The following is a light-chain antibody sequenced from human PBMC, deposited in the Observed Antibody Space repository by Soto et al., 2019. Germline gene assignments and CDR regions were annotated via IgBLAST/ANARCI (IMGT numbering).Light chain of an antibody. CDR2: GAS. CDR3: QQYNDCPRT. CDR1: QSVSSN. V-gene: IGKV3-15*01. Sequence: DIVMTQSQATLSVSPGERATLSCRASQSVSSNLAWYQQKRGQAPRLLMYGASTRATGIPVRFSGSGSGTKFTLIISTLQSEDFAVYYCQQYNDCPRTFGQGTKLEIK. J-gene: IGKJ1*01.